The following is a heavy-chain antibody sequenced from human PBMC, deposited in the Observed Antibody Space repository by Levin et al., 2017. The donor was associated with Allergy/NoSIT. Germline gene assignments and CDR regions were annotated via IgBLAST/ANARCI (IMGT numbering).Heavy chain of an antibody. V-gene: IGHV4-59*01. CDR1: GGSISNYY. CDR2: IYYSGST. D-gene: IGHD6-19*01. CDR3: ARGGSGWHTGYYFDY. J-gene: IGHJ4*01. Sequence: SETLSLTCTVSGGSISNYYWSWIRQPPGKGLEWIGYIYYSGSTSYNPSLQSRVTISVDTSKNQFSLTLSSVTAADTAMYYCARGGSGWHTGYYFDYWGHGTLVTVSS.